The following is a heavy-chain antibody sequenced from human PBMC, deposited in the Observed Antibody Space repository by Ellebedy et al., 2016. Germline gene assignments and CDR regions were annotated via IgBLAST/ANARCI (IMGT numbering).Heavy chain of an antibody. J-gene: IGHJ6*03. CDR1: GFIFSDYY. CDR3: ARVPVVTLYHYYYMDV. CDR2: IVGSGGTI. D-gene: IGHD4-23*01. Sequence: GESLKISCAGSGFIFSDYYMSWIRQAPGKGLEWVAYIVGSGGTIYYADSVKGRFTISRDNAKNSLYLQMNSLRAEDTAVYYCARVPVVTLYHYYYMDVWGKGTTVTVSS. V-gene: IGHV3-11*01.